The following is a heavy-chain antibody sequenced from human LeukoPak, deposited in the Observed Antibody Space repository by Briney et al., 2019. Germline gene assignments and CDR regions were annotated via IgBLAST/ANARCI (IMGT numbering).Heavy chain of an antibody. D-gene: IGHD3-10*02. CDR1: GFTFSGSA. CDR3: AELGITMIGGV. Sequence: PGGSLRPSCAASGFTFSGSAMHWVRQASGKGLEWVGRIRSKANSYATAYAASVKGRFTISRDNAKNSLYLQMNSLRAEDTAVYYCAELGITMIGGVWGKGTTVTISS. V-gene: IGHV3-73*01. CDR2: IRSKANSYAT. J-gene: IGHJ6*04.